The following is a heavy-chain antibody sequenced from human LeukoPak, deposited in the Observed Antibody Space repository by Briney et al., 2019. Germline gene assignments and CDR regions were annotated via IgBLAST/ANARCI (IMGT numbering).Heavy chain of an antibody. Sequence: PGGSLRLSCEASGFTFSNYWMTWVRQAPGKGLEWVANIKQDGSEKYYVDSVKGRFTISSDNAKNSLYLQMNSLRAEDTAVYYCAGDTATPIGYWGQGTLVTVSS. CDR1: GFTFSNYW. CDR3: AGDTATPIGY. D-gene: IGHD5-18*01. V-gene: IGHV3-7*04. CDR2: IKQDGSEK. J-gene: IGHJ4*02.